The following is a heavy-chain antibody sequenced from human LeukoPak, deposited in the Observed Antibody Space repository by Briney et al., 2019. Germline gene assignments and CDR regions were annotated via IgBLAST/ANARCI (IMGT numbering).Heavy chain of an antibody. CDR2: IKQDGSET. D-gene: IGHD6-19*01. CDR1: GFTFSSYA. V-gene: IGHV3-7*01. Sequence: GGSLRLSCAASGFTFSSYAMSWVRQAPGKGLEWVATIKQDGSETYYVDSVKGRFAISRDNAKNSLYLQMNSLRVEDTAEYYCARPIYSSGWDQFQHWGQGTLVTVSS. J-gene: IGHJ1*01. CDR3: ARPIYSSGWDQFQH.